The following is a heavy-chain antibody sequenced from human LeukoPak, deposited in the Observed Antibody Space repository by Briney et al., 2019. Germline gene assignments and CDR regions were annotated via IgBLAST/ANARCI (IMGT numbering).Heavy chain of an antibody. Sequence: KTSETLSLTCTVSGGSISSGSYYWSWIRQPAGKGLEWIGHIYTSGSTKYNPSLKSRVTISADTSKNQFSLKLSSVTAADTAVYYCVRDFFIAATTEYFQYWRQRTLVTVSS. D-gene: IGHD6-13*01. J-gene: IGHJ1*01. V-gene: IGHV4-61*09. CDR2: IYTSGST. CDR3: VRDFFIAATTEYFQY. CDR1: GGSISSGSYY.